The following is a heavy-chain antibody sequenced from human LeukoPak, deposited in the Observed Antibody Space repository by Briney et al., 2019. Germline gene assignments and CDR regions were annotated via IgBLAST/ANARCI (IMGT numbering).Heavy chain of an antibody. CDR3: TRYSGYCAFDY. D-gene: IGHD3-22*01. CDR2: IRSKANSYAT. V-gene: IGHV3-73*01. CDR1: GFTFSGSA. J-gene: IGHJ4*02. Sequence: GGSLKLSCAASGFTFSGSAMHWVRQASGKGLEWVGRIRSKANSYATAYAASVKGRFTISRDDSKNTAYLQMNSLKTEDTAVYYCTRYSGYCAFDYWGQGTLVTVSS.